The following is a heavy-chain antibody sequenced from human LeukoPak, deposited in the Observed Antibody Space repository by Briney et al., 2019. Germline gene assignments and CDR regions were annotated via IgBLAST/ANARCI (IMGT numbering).Heavy chain of an antibody. CDR3: ARDTGSNFFDP. V-gene: IGHV1-18*01. CDR1: GYTFTTYG. CDR2: ISTYNAKT. D-gene: IGHD1-26*01. J-gene: IGHJ5*02. Sequence: ASVKVSCKASGYTFTTYGIIWVRQAPGQGLEWMGWISTYNAKTKYAQNLQGRVAMTTDTSTSAVYMELRSLTSDDTAVYYCARDTGSNFFDPWGQGTLVTVAS.